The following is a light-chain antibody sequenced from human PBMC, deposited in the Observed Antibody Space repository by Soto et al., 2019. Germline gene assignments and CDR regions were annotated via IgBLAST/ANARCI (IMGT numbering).Light chain of an antibody. CDR2: DTD. J-gene: IGLJ1*01. Sequence: QTVVTQEPSLTVSPGGTVTLTCGSSTGAVTSGHWPHWFQQKPDQAPRTLIYDTDNKHPWTPARFSGSLLGGKAALTLSGAQPEDEGDYYCLVIFTGVGEVFGTGTKVTVL. CDR3: LVIFTGVGEV. CDR1: TGAVTSGHW. V-gene: IGLV7-46*01.